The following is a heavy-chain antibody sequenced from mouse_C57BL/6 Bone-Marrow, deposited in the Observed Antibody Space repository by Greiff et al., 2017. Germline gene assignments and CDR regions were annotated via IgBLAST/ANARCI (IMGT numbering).Heavy chain of an antibody. Sequence: VQLQQSGAELVRPGASVKLSCTASGFNIKDDYMHWVKQRPEQGLEWIGWLDPENGDTESASKFQGKATITVDTSSNTAYLQLSRLPSEDTAVXYCRASGIAIYGEWYAMDCWGQGTSVTVSS. D-gene: IGHD1-1*01. CDR3: RASGIAIYGEWYAMDC. J-gene: IGHJ4*01. V-gene: IGHV14-4*01. CDR1: GFNIKDDY. CDR2: LDPENGDT.